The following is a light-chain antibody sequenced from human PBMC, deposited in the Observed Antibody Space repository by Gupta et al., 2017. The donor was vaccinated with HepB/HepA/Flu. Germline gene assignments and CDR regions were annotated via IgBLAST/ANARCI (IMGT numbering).Light chain of an antibody. V-gene: IGLV3-21*02. CDR3: QVFYSMADHVI. Sequence: SSVPTPPPSVSVAPGQTARLTCGGNIVGPGGVHWDQQKPGQAPFMVVYDHTDRPSGSPERFSGSRSGNTATLSIIGVEAGDEADYYCQVFYSMADHVIFGGGTKLTVL. J-gene: IGLJ2*01. CDR2: DHT. CDR1: IVGPGG.